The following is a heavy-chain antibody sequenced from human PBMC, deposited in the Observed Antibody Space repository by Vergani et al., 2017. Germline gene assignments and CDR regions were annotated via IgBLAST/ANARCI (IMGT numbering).Heavy chain of an antibody. J-gene: IGHJ6*03. CDR1: GYTFTSYD. CDR2: MNPNSGNT. V-gene: IGHV1-8*01. D-gene: IGHD1-26*01. Sequence: QVQLVQSGAEVKKPGASVKVSCKASGYTFTSYDINWVRQATGQGLEWMGWMNPNSGNTGYAQKFQGRFTMTRKTSISAAYMELSSLRSEDTAVYYCARGRGEWEXLGRSRDYYYMDVWGKGTTVTVSS. CDR3: ARGRGEWEXLGRSRDYYYMDV.